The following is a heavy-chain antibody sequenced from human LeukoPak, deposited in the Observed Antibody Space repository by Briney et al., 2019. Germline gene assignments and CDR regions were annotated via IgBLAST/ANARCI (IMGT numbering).Heavy chain of an antibody. CDR3: ARGYFDWLNWFXP. D-gene: IGHD3-9*01. Sequence: GGSLRLSCAASGFSFSSYGMHWVRQAPGKGLEWVAFVRYDRSDKYYADSVKGRFTISRDNSKNTLYLQMNSLRAEDTAVYYCARGYFDWLNWFXPWGQGTLVT. CDR1: GFSFSSYG. J-gene: IGHJ5*02. CDR2: VRYDRSDK. V-gene: IGHV3-30*02.